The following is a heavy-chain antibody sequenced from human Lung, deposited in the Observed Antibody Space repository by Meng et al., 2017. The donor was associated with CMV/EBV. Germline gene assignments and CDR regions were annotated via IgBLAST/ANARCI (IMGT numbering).Heavy chain of an antibody. D-gene: IGHD7-27*01. J-gene: IGHJ4*02. CDR2: IHPHRGDT. CDR3: ARDNNWGTDY. CDR1: GYTFTAHY. Sequence: SVXVSCKASGYTFTAHYFHWVRQAPGLGLEWMGWIHPHRGDTNYAQQFQGRVTLTRDTSINTGYMELTRLTSDDTAVYYCARDNNWGTDYWGQGTLVTVSS. V-gene: IGHV1-2*02.